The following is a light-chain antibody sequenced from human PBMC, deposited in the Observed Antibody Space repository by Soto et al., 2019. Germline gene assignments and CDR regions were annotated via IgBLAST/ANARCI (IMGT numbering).Light chain of an antibody. CDR1: SSDVGGYNY. CDR2: DVS. V-gene: IGLV2-14*01. CDR3: RSYTSSSTPYV. Sequence: QSALTQPASVSGSPGQSITISCTGTSSDVGGYNYVSWYQQHPGKAPKLMIYDVSTRPSGVSNRFSGSKSVNTASLTISGLQAEDEADYYCRSYTSSSTPYVFGTGTKLTVL. J-gene: IGLJ1*01.